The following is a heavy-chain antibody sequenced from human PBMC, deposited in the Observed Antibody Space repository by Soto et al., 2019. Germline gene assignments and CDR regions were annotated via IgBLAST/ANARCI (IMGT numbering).Heavy chain of an antibody. CDR3: ARDFLTRINWGRATTQYSYYGMEV. V-gene: IGHV1-18*01. J-gene: IGHJ6*02. CDR2: VTPYNGNT. CDR1: GYTFISYA. Sequence: ASVKVSCKASGYTFISYAISWVRQAPGQGPEWMGRVTPYNGNTNYAQKFQGRVTMTTDTSTNTAYMDLRSLRSDDTAVYFCARDFLTRINWGRATTQYSYYGMEVWGQGTTVTVSS. D-gene: IGHD7-27*01.